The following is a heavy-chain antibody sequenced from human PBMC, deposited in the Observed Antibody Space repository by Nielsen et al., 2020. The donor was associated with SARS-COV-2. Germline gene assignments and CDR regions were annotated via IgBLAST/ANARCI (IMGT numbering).Heavy chain of an antibody. CDR3: VRVRDDGYYYDTGPYDH. V-gene: IGHV3-74*01. Sequence: GGSLRLSCAASGFTFSNYRMNWVRQIPGKGLAWVAHINSDGSKANYAESVKGRFTISRDNAENTQFLHMNSLRADDTAVYYCVRVRDDGYYYDTGPYDHWGQGTLVTVSS. J-gene: IGHJ4*02. CDR2: INSDGSKA. CDR1: GFTFSNYR. D-gene: IGHD3-16*01.